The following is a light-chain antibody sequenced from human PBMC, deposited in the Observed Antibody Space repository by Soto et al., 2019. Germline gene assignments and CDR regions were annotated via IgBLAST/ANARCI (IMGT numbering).Light chain of an antibody. CDR1: QTVSSD. CDR2: DAS. CDR3: QQRSNWPYT. V-gene: IGKV3-11*01. J-gene: IGKJ2*01. Sequence: EIVLTQSPATLSLSPGERATRSCRASQTVSSDLAWYQQRPGQAPRLLIYDASNRATGIPARFSGSGAGTDFTLTISSLEPEDFAVYYCQQRSNWPYTFGQGTNLEIK.